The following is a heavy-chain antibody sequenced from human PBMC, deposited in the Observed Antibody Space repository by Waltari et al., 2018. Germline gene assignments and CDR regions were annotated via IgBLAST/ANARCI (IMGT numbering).Heavy chain of an antibody. J-gene: IGHJ3*02. V-gene: IGHV3-23*04. Sequence: EVQLVESGGGLVQPGGSLRLSCAASGFTFSSYAMSWFRQAPGKGLEWVAAISGSGGSTYYADSVKGRFTISRDNSKNTLYLQMNSLRAEDTAVYYCAKDRSETRGPFDIWGQGTMVTVSS. D-gene: IGHD2-15*01. CDR2: ISGSGGST. CDR1: GFTFSSYA. CDR3: AKDRSETRGPFDI.